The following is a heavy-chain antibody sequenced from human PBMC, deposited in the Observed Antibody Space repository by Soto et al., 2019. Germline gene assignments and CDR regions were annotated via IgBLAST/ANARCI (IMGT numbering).Heavy chain of an antibody. Sequence: SETLSLTCAVYGGSFSGYYWNWIRKPPGKGLEWIGEINHSGSTNYNPSLKSRVTISVDTSKSQFSLKLSSVTAADTAVYYCASPGELLTYYYYGMDVWGQGTTVS. CDR1: GGSFSGYY. J-gene: IGHJ6*02. CDR3: ASPGELLTYYYYGMDV. D-gene: IGHD3-10*01. CDR2: INHSGST. V-gene: IGHV4-34*01.